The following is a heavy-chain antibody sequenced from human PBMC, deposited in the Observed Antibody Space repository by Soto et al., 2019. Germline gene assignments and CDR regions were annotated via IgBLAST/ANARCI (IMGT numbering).Heavy chain of an antibody. Sequence: ASVKGSCKASGYTFTSYAMHWVRQAPGQRLEWMGWINAGNGNTKYSQKFQGRVTITRDTSASTAYMELSSLRSEDTAVYYCARDSPPGIADDDAFDIWGQGTMVTVSS. CDR3: ARDSPPGIADDDAFDI. J-gene: IGHJ3*02. CDR1: GYTFTSYA. V-gene: IGHV1-3*01. CDR2: INAGNGNT. D-gene: IGHD6-13*01.